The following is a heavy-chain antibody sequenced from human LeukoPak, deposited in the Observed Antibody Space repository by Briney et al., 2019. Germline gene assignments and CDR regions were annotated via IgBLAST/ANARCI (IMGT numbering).Heavy chain of an antibody. J-gene: IGHJ6*03. V-gene: IGHV1-8*03. CDR1: GYTFTNYD. D-gene: IGHD2-15*01. Sequence: ASVKVSCKASGYTFTNYDINWVRQATGQGLEWMGWMNPNSGNTGYAQKFQGRVTITRNTAISTAYMELTSLRSEDTAVYYCARVLTRKSTILPYYYYMDVWGKGTTATVSS. CDR2: MNPNSGNT. CDR3: ARVLTRKSTILPYYYYMDV.